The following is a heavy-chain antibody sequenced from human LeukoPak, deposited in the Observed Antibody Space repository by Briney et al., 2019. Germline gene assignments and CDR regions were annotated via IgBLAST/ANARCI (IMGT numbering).Heavy chain of an antibody. V-gene: IGHV3-53*01. CDR3: ARTSSAVNTKGLDS. CDR1: GFTFSDSY. J-gene: IGHJ4*02. D-gene: IGHD6-13*01. Sequence: GGSLRLSCAASGFTFSDSYMTWVRQAPGKGLEWVSVVYSGGSTEYADSVKGRFTISRDNSKNTLYLQMNSLRAEDTAVYYCARTSSAVNTKGLDSWGQGTLVTVSS. CDR2: VYSGGST.